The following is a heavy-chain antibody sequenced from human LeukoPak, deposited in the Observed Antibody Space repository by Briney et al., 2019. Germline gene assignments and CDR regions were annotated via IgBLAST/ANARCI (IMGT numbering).Heavy chain of an antibody. J-gene: IGHJ5*02. CDR3: ARPYYYDSRIDP. CDR2: MYYSGST. V-gene: IGHV4-30-4*01. D-gene: IGHD3-22*01. Sequence: SETLSLNCTVSGGSISSGDYYWSWIRQPPGKGLEWIAYMYYSGSTYYNPSLKSRVTMSADTSKNQLSLKLSSVTAADTVVYYCARPYYYDSRIDPWGQGILVTVSS. CDR1: GGSISSGDYY.